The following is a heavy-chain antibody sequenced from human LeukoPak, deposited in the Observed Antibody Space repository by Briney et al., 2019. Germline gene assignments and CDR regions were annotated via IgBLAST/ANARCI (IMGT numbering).Heavy chain of an antibody. V-gene: IGHV1-69*04. J-gene: IGHJ4*02. CDR2: IIPILGII. Sequence: SVKVSCRASGGTFSSYAISWARQAPGQGLEWMGRIIPILGIIKHAQKFQDRVTITADKSTSTAYMELSSLRSDDTAVYYCARDPYYYDSSGYWYFDYWGQGTLVTVSS. D-gene: IGHD3-22*01. CDR1: GGTFSSYA. CDR3: ARDPYYYDSSGYWYFDY.